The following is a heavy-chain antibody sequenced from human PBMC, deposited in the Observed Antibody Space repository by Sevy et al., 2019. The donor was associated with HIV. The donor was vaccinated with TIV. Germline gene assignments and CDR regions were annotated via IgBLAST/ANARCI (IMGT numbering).Heavy chain of an antibody. Sequence: GESLKISCKGSGYIFTKYWIGWVRQMPGKGLQWMGLIYPADSDIRYSPSFQGQVTISVNKSISTAYLQWSSLEASDSAMYYCARPGDYTDSGGYYYLPDAFDLWGQGTMVTVSS. CDR1: GYIFTKYW. CDR3: ARPGDYTDSGGYYYLPDAFDL. J-gene: IGHJ3*01. CDR2: IYPADSDI. D-gene: IGHD3-22*01. V-gene: IGHV5-51*01.